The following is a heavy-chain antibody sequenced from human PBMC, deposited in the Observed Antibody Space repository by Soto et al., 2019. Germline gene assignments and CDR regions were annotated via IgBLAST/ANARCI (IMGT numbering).Heavy chain of an antibody. V-gene: IGHV3-15*05. CDR2: IKSKTDGGTA. J-gene: IGHJ4*02. CDR1: GFNFSNAW. Sequence: EVQLVESGGGLVNPGGSIIISCAASGFNFSNAWMCWVRQVPGKGLEWVGRIKSKTDGGTADFAAPVKGRFILSRDDSKNTLYLQMNSLKTEDSAVYYCTTLPLDFWGQGTLVTVSS. CDR3: TTLPLDF.